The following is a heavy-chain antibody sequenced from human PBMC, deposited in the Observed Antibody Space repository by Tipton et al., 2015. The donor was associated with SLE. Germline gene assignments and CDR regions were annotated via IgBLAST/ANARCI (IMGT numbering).Heavy chain of an antibody. CDR1: GFIVSSNY. CDR3: ATMVATTPYYYYYGMDV. CDR2: IYSDDRT. Sequence: GSLRLSCAASGFIVSSNYMSWVRQAPGKGLEWVSTIYSDDRTYYADSVKGRFTISRDNSKNTLYLQMNSLRAEDTAVYYCATMVATTPYYYYYGMDVWGQGTTVTVSS. D-gene: IGHD5-12*01. V-gene: IGHV3-66*01. J-gene: IGHJ6*02.